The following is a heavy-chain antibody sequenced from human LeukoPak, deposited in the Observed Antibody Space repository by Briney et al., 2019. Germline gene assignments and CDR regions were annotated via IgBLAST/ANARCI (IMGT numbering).Heavy chain of an antibody. CDR1: GGSFSGYY. J-gene: IGHJ5*02. D-gene: IGHD4-17*01. CDR2: INHSGST. V-gene: IGHV4-34*01. Sequence: PSETLSLTCAVYGGSFSGYYWSWIRQPPGRGLEWIGEINHSGSTNYNPSLKSRVTISVDTSKNQFSLKLSSVTAADTAVYYCARGLYGDYLWFGPWGQGTLVTVSS. CDR3: ARGLYGDYLWFGP.